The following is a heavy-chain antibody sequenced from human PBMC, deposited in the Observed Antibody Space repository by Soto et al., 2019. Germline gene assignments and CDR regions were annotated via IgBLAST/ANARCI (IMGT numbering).Heavy chain of an antibody. CDR1: GYTFTSYY. J-gene: IGHJ6*02. CDR2: INPSGGST. Sequence: ASVKVSCKASGYTFTSYYIHWLRQAPGQGLEWMGIINPSGGSTTYAQRFQGRVTMTRDTSTSTVYMELSSLRFEDTAVYYCAREPIAVDGRYHYYGMDVWGQGTTVTVYS. V-gene: IGHV1-46*01. D-gene: IGHD6-19*01. CDR3: AREPIAVDGRYHYYGMDV.